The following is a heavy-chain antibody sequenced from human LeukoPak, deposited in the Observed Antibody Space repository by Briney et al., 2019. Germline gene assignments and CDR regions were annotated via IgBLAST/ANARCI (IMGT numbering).Heavy chain of an antibody. D-gene: IGHD5-24*01. Sequence: PSETLSLTCTVSGGSISSSSYYWGWIRQPPGKGLEWIGSIYYSGSTYYNPSLKSRVTISVDTSKNQFSLKLSSVTAADTAVYYCASRSPRWLQPPDAFDIWGQGTMVTVPS. CDR1: GGSISSSSYY. V-gene: IGHV4-39*07. J-gene: IGHJ3*02. CDR3: ASRSPRWLQPPDAFDI. CDR2: IYYSGST.